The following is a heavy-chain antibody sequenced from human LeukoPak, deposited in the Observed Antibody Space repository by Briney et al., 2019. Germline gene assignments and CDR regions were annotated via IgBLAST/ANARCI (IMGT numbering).Heavy chain of an antibody. D-gene: IGHD2/OR15-2a*01. V-gene: IGHV3-23*01. J-gene: IGHJ4*02. CDR1: GFTFSSYW. CDR2: FSGSGGST. Sequence: GGSLRLSCAASGFTFSSYWMSWVRQAPGKGLQWVSAFSGSGGSTYYADSVKGRFTISRDNSRNTLYLQMNSLRAEDTAVYYCARSGLSRFGFWGQGTLVTVSS. CDR3: ARSGLSRFGF.